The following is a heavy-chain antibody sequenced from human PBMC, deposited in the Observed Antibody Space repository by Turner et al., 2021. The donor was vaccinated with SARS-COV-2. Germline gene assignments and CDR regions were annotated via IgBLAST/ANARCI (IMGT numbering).Heavy chain of an antibody. CDR1: GFTFSSHS. Sequence: VQLVESGGSLVKPGGSLGLSCAAFGFTFSSHSMNWGRQAPGKGLEWVASITSSDTYYADSVKGRFTISRDNAKNSLYLQMNSLRAEDTAVYYCVRDKDSSDYYYWGQGTLVTVSS. V-gene: IGHV3-21*01. D-gene: IGHD3-22*01. CDR2: ITSSDT. CDR3: VRDKDSSDYYY. J-gene: IGHJ4*02.